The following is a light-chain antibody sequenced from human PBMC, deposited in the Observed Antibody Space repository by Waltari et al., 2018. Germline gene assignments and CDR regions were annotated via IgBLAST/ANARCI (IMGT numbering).Light chain of an antibody. CDR1: SLSHFY. V-gene: IGLV3-19*01. Sequence: SSELTQDPAVSVSLGQTVRIPGQGDSLSHFYVSWFHQKPGQAPALVIYGKNNRPSGIPDRFSASTSGSTASLTITGAQAEDEADYYCHSRDSSGDVIIGGGTKLTVV. J-gene: IGLJ2*01. CDR3: HSRDSSGDVI. CDR2: GKN.